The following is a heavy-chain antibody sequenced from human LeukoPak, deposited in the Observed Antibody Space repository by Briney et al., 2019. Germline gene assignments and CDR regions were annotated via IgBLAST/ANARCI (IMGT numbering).Heavy chain of an antibody. CDR2: IWYDGSNK. J-gene: IGHJ4*02. CDR3: VRDWSARYFDY. CDR1: GFTFRNHG. Sequence: GGSLRLSCAASGFTFRNHGMHRVRQAPGKGLEWVAVIWYDGSNKYYADSVKGRFTISRDNSRNTLYLQMNSLTAEDTAVYYCVRDWSARYFDYWGQGILVTVSS. V-gene: IGHV3-33*01. D-gene: IGHD6-6*01.